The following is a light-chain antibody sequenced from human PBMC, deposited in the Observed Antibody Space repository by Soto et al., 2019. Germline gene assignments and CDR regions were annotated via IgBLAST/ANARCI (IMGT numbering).Light chain of an antibody. Sequence: EIVLTQSPGTLSLSPGERATLXXRASQSVSNNYLSWYQQKPGQAPRLLIYGASNRATGIPDRFSGSGSGTEFTITISRLDPEYFVVYYCQQYGSSGTFGQGTKVDIK. CDR1: QSVSNNY. CDR3: QQYGSSGT. V-gene: IGKV3-20*01. CDR2: GAS. J-gene: IGKJ1*01.